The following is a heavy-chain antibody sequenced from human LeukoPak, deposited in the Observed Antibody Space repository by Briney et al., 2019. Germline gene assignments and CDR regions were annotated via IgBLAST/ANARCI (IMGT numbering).Heavy chain of an antibody. Sequence: GGSLRLSCAASGFRFSRHWMSWVRHTPGKGPEWVANINQDGGTKYYRDFAKGRFTISRDNAQNSLYLQINSLRAEDTAVYYCAREKGTLIRAMAFEMWGQGTMVTVSS. CDR3: AREKGTLIRAMAFEM. J-gene: IGHJ3*02. CDR2: INQDGGTK. V-gene: IGHV3-7*01. CDR1: GFRFSRHW. D-gene: IGHD3-10*01.